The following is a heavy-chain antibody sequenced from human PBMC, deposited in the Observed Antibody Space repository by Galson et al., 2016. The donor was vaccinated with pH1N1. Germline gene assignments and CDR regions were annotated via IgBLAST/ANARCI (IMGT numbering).Heavy chain of an antibody. CDR3: ARATFCGGDCSSGEGH. CDR2: ISTDNGNT. V-gene: IGHV1-18*01. J-gene: IGHJ4*02. D-gene: IGHD2-21*02. Sequence: SVKVSCKASGYTLTTYGISWVRQAPGQGLEWMGRISTDNGNTIYAHNLQGRVTLTTDTSTSTAYMELRSLRSEDTAVYYCARATFCGGDCSSGEGHWGQGTLITVSS. CDR1: GYTLTTYG.